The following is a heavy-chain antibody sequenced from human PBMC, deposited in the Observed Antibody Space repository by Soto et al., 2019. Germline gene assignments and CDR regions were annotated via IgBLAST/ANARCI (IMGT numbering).Heavy chain of an antibody. CDR1: GFTVSSNY. CDR2: IYSGGST. V-gene: IGHV3-53*01. D-gene: IGHD3-3*01. Sequence: GRSLRLSCAASGFTVSSNYMSWVRQAPGKGLEWVGVIYSGGSTYYADSVKGRFTISRDNSKNTLYLQMNSLRAEDTAVYYCGRYTIDWGQGTLVTVYS. J-gene: IGHJ4*02. CDR3: GRYTID.